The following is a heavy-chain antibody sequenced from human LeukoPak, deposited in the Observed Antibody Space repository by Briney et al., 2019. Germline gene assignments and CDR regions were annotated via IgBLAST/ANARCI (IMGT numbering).Heavy chain of an antibody. Sequence: GASVKVSCKASGYTFTSYGISWVRQPPGQGLEWMGWISAYNGNTNYAQKLQGRVTMTTDTSTSTAYMELRSLRSDDTAVYYCARDYSSSWSDYYYYYYGMEVWGQGTTVTVSS. CDR2: ISAYNGNT. V-gene: IGHV1-18*01. D-gene: IGHD6-13*01. J-gene: IGHJ6*02. CDR3: ARDYSSSWSDYYYYYYGMEV. CDR1: GYTFTSYG.